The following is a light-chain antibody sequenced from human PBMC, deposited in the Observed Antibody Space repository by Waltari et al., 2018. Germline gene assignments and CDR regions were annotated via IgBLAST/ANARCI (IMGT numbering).Light chain of an antibody. CDR1: SGHSSNV. J-gene: IGLJ3*02. CDR2: VNSDGSQ. V-gene: IGLV4-69*01. CDR3: QTGGHGTWV. Sequence: QLVLTQSPSASASLGASVKLTCTLSSGHSSNVIAWHQQQPEKGPRYLMKVNSDGSQSKGDEIPDRFSGSSSGAVRYLTSSSLQSEDEADYYCQTGGHGTWVFGGGTKLTVL.